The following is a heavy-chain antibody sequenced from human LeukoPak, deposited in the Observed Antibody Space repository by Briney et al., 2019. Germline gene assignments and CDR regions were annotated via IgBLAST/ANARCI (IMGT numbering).Heavy chain of an antibody. CDR3: ARDIGDSSGDYWYFDL. D-gene: IGHD3-22*01. V-gene: IGHV1-8*01. Sequence: AASVKVSCKASGYTFTSYDINWVRQATGQGLEWMGWMNPNSGNTGYAQKFQGRVTMTRNTSISTAYMELSSLRSEDTAVYYCARDIGDSSGDYWYFDLWGRGTLVTVSS. CDR2: MNPNSGNT. J-gene: IGHJ2*01. CDR1: GYTFTSYD.